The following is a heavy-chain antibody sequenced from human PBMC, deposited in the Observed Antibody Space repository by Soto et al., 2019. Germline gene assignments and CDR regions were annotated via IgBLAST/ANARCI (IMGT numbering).Heavy chain of an antibody. J-gene: IGHJ6*02. CDR1: GDSISNSRFY. CDR3: ARDVSFGGSYYYYGMDV. D-gene: IGHD1-26*01. Sequence: PSETLSLTCSVSGDSISNSRFYWAWIRQPPGEGLEWIGSIYHTGSTYYNLSLKSRVTISVDTSKNQFSLKLSSVTAADTAVYYCARDVSFGGSYYYYGMDVWGQGTTVTVSS. CDR2: IYHTGST. V-gene: IGHV4-39*07.